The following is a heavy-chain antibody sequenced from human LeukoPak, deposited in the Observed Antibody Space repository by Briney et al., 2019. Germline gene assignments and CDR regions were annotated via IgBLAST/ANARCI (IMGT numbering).Heavy chain of an antibody. CDR2: MNHNSGNT. Sequence: GSVKVSCKASGYTFTSYDIDWVRQAAGQGLEGMGWMNHNSGNTGYAQNFQGRVTITSNTSISTAYMELSSLTSEDTAVYYCARAVELALLARAFWGQGTMVPVSS. CDR3: ARAVELALLARAF. D-gene: IGHD2-15*01. V-gene: IGHV1-8*03. J-gene: IGHJ3*01. CDR1: GYTFTSYD.